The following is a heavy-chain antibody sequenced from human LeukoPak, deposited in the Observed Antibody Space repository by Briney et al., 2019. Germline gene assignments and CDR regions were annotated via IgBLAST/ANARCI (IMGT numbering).Heavy chain of an antibody. CDR2: IWYDGSNK. J-gene: IGHJ4*02. CDR1: GFTFSSYG. V-gene: IGHV3-33*01. D-gene: IGHD6-19*01. Sequence: PGRSLRLSCAASGFTFSSYGMQWVRQAPGKGLEWVAVIWYDGSNKYYADSVKGRFTISRDNSKNTLYLQMDSLRAEDTAVYYCARDPGVRWLVGFDYWGQGTLVTVSS. CDR3: ARDPGVRWLVGFDY.